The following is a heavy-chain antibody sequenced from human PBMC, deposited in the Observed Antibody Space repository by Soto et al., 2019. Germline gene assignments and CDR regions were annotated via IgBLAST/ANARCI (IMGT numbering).Heavy chain of an antibody. D-gene: IGHD3-9*01. CDR2: ISAYNGNT. CDR3: ARVGRDDILTGVNWFDP. Sequence: ASVQVSCQASGYTFTSYGISWVRQAPGQGLEWMGWISAYNGNTNYAQKLQGRVTMTTDTSTSTAYMELRSLRSDDTAVYYCARVGRDDILTGVNWFDPWGQGTLVTVSS. CDR1: GYTFTSYG. J-gene: IGHJ5*02. V-gene: IGHV1-18*01.